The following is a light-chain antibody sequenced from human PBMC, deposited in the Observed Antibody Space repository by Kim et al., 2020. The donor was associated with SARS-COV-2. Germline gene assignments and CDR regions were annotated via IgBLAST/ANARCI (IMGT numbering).Light chain of an antibody. CDR1: RNISTY. CDR2: DAS. CDR3: QQRSNWPPIT. V-gene: IGKV3-11*01. J-gene: IGKJ5*01. Sequence: SPGESATLSCRATRNISTYLPWYHQRPGQAPRLLIYDASNRATGIPPMFSGTGSGTHFTLTISSREPEDLGVYYCQQRSNWPPITFGQGTRLEIK.